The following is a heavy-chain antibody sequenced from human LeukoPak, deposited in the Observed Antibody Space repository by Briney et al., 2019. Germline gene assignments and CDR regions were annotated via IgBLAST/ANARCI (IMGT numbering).Heavy chain of an antibody. D-gene: IGHD3-16*01. J-gene: IGHJ4*02. Sequence: GASVKVSCKASGYTFNSYGISWVRQAPGQGLEWMGWISAYNGNTNYAQKVQGRVTMTTDTSTSTVYMDLGSLRSDDTAVYYCAGGDGLGGFPYWGQGTLVTVSS. V-gene: IGHV1-18*01. CDR1: GYTFNSYG. CDR3: AGGDGLGGFPY. CDR2: ISAYNGNT.